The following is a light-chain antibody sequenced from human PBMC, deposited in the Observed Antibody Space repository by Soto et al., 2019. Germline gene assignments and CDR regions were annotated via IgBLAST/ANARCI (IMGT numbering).Light chain of an antibody. CDR2: GAS. CDR1: QSLRSSH. CDR3: QQHGTSPYT. J-gene: IGKJ2*01. Sequence: PGDRATLSCWASQSLRSSHLAWYQRKPGQAPRLLMFGASRRATGIPDRFNGSGSGTDFILTISRLEPEDVAVYYCQQHGTSPYTFGQGTVLEIK. V-gene: IGKV3-20*01.